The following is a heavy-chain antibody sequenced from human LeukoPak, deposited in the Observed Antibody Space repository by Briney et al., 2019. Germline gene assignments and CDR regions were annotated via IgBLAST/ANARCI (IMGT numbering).Heavy chain of an antibody. J-gene: IGHJ4*02. CDR1: GFTFSNYG. V-gene: IGHV3-30*02. D-gene: IGHD1-26*01. Sequence: GGSLRLSCAASGFTFSNYGMLWVRQAPGKGLEWVAFIRYDGNIKYYADSVKGRFTISRDNSKNTLYLQMNSLRAEDTAVYYCAKAGSIRFDYWGQGTLVTVSS. CDR2: IRYDGNIK. CDR3: AKAGSIRFDY.